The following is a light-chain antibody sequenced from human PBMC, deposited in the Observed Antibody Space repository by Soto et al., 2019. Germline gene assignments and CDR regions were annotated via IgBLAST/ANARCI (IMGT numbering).Light chain of an antibody. CDR3: QRFDNSPPYT. V-gene: IGKV3-20*01. CDR1: QSVSARY. CDR2: ATS. Sequence: EFVLTQSPDTLSLSPGERATLSCRASQSVSARYVAWYQQKPGQAPRLLIYATSSRVTGIPDRFSGSGSGTDFSLSISRVEPEDFAVYFCQRFDNSPPYTFGQGTKLEIK. J-gene: IGKJ2*01.